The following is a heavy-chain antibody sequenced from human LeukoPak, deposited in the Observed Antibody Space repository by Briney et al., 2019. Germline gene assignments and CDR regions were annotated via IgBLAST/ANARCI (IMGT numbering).Heavy chain of an antibody. J-gene: IGHJ6*02. Sequence: PSETLSLTCAVYGGSFSGYYWSWIRQPPGKGLGWIGEINHSGSTNYDPSLKSRVTISVDTSKNQFSLKLSSVTAADTAVYYCARVSGQFCNYVPNYYYYYGMDVWGQGTTVTVSS. CDR3: ARVSGQFCNYVPNYYYYYGMDV. CDR2: INHSGST. D-gene: IGHD1-7*01. CDR1: GGSFSGYY. V-gene: IGHV4-34*01.